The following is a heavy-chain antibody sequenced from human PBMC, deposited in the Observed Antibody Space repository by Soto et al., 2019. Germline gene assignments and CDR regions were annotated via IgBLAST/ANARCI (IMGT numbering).Heavy chain of an antibody. CDR3: AKDLEYTWVAHSNAFDI. D-gene: IGHD6-6*01. CDR1: GFTFSSYA. J-gene: IGHJ3*02. Sequence: EVQLLESGGGLVQPGGSLRLSCAASGFTFSSYAMRWVRQAPGKGLEWVSAISGSGGSTYYADSVKGRFTISRDNSKNTLYLQMNSLRAEDTAVYYCAKDLEYTWVAHSNAFDIWGQGTMVTVSS. V-gene: IGHV3-23*01. CDR2: ISGSGGST.